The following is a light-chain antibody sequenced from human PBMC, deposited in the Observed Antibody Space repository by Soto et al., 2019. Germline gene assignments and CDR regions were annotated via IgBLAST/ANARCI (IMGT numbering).Light chain of an antibody. CDR3: QQYFEWPPMT. CDR2: GAS. CDR1: ETVATN. Sequence: EVVMTQSPATLSASPGERATLSCWASETVATNLAWYQQEPGQAPRLLISGASTRAAGISDRFRGSGSGTEFTLTISSLRSEDSGIYYCQQYFEWPPMTFGQGTKVEI. V-gene: IGKV3-15*01. J-gene: IGKJ1*01.